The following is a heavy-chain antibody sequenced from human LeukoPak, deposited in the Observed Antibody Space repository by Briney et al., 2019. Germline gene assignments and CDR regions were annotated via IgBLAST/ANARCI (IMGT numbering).Heavy chain of an antibody. CDR2: INPNSGGT. Sequence: ASVKVSCKASGYTFTGTSMHWVRQAPGQGLEGMGWINPNSGGTNYAQKVQGRVTMTRDTSISTAYMDLSRLRSDDTAVYYCARGVASGERDYWGQGTLVTVSS. J-gene: IGHJ4*02. CDR1: GYTFTGTS. CDR3: ARGVASGERDY. V-gene: IGHV1-2*02. D-gene: IGHD2-15*01.